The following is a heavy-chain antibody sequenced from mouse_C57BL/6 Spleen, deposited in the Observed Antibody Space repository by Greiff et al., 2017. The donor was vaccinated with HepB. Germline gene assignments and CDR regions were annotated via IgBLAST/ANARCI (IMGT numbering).Heavy chain of an antibody. CDR2: IDPSDSYT. J-gene: IGHJ3*01. V-gene: IGHV1-69*01. D-gene: IGHD1-1*01. Sequence: QVQLQQPGAELVMPGASVKLSCKASGYTFTSYWMHWVKQRPGQGLEWIGEIDPSDSYTNYNQKFKGKSTLTVDKSSSTAYMQLSSLTSEDSAVYSCARFHGSSSWFAYWGQGTLVTVSA. CDR3: ARFHGSSSWFAY. CDR1: GYTFTSYW.